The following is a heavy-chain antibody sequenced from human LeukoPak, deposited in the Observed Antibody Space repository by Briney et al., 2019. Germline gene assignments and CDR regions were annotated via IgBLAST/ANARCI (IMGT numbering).Heavy chain of an antibody. J-gene: IGHJ4*02. Sequence: PSETLSLTCTVSGGSISSYYWSWIRQPAGKGLEWIGRIYASGITNYNPSLKSRVNMSVDRSKSQFSLKLSSVTAADTAVYYCASDSRIGAAGTGFDYWGQGTLVTVSS. CDR1: GGSISSYY. CDR2: IYASGIT. D-gene: IGHD6-13*01. CDR3: ASDSRIGAAGTGFDY. V-gene: IGHV4-4*07.